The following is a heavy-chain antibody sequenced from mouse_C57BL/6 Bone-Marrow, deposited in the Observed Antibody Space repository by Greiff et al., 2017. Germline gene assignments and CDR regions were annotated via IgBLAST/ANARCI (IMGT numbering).Heavy chain of an antibody. D-gene: IGHD1-1*01. CDR1: GFNIKDDY. CDR2: IDPENGDT. Sequence: DVKLVESGAELVRPGASVKLSCTASGFNIKDDYMHWVKQRPEQGLEWIGWIDPENGDTEYASKFQGKATITADTSSNTAYLQLSSLTSEDTAVYYCTVLLLRGYWGQGTTLTVSS. V-gene: IGHV14-4*01. CDR3: TVLLLRGY. J-gene: IGHJ2*01.